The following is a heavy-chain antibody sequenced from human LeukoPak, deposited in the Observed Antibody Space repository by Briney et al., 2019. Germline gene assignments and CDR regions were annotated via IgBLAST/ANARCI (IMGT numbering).Heavy chain of an antibody. D-gene: IGHD2-2*01. CDR1: GGSISSGGYY. Sequence: SQTLSLTCTVSGGSISSGGYYWSWIRQPPGKGLEWIGYIYYSGSTNYNPSLKSRVTISVDTSKNQFSLKLSSVTAADTAVYYCARDLVVVPAAGPYYYYYGMDVWGQGTTVTVSS. CDR3: ARDLVVVPAAGPYYYYYGMDV. V-gene: IGHV4-61*08. J-gene: IGHJ6*02. CDR2: IYYSGST.